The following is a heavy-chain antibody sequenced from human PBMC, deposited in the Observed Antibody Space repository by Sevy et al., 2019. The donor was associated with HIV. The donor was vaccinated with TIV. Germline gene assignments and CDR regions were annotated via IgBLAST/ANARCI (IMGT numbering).Heavy chain of an antibody. Sequence: GGSLRLSSAASGFIFSRYGMHWVRQAPGKGLEWVAAIFNDGINKYFAGSVKGRFTISRDNSKNTLYLEMNSLRAEDTAVYYCARESGSDWYLDYWGQGTLVTVSS. J-gene: IGHJ4*02. D-gene: IGHD2-21*02. V-gene: IGHV3-33*01. CDR3: ARESGSDWYLDY. CDR1: GFIFSRYG. CDR2: IFNDGINK.